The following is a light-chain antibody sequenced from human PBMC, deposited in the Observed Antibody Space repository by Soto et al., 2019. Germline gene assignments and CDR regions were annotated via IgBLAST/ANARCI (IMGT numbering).Light chain of an antibody. J-gene: IGKJ1*01. CDR2: RAS. CDR3: QQYNGYSRA. CDR1: QTIGDW. Sequence: DIQMTQSPSTLSASIGDRVTITCRASQTIGDWLAWYQQKPGKAPKLLIYRASNLESGVPSRFSGSGSGTECTLTISSLQPDDFATYYCQQYNGYSRAFGQGTKVEIK. V-gene: IGKV1-5*03.